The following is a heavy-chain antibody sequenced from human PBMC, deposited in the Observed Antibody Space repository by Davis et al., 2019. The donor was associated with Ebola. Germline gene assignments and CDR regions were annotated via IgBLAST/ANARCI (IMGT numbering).Heavy chain of an antibody. CDR1: GGTFSSYA. CDR2: IIPILGIA. J-gene: IGHJ3*02. Sequence: SVKVSCKASGGTFSSYAISWVRQAPGQGLEWMGGIIPILGIANYAQKFQGRVTITADKSTSTAYMELSSLGSEDTAVYYCAREAKSSYDAFDIWGQGTMVTVSS. D-gene: IGHD6-6*01. V-gene: IGHV1-69*10. CDR3: AREAKSSYDAFDI.